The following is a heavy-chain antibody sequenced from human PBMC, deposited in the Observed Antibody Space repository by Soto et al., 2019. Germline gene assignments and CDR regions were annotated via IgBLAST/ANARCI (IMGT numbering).Heavy chain of an antibody. Sequence: SETLSLTCAVSGYSISSGYYWGWIRQPPGKGLEWIGSIYHSGSTDYNPSLKSRGTISVDTSKNQFALKLSSVTAADTAVDYGACEPATAAPPFHWFEPWGQGTLVAVSS. CDR3: ACEPATAAPPFHWFEP. CDR2: IYHSGST. CDR1: GYSISSGYY. V-gene: IGHV4-38-2*01. J-gene: IGHJ5*02.